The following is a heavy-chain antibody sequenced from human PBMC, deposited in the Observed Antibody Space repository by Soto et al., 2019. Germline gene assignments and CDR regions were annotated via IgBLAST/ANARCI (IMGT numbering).Heavy chain of an antibody. CDR3: ARRIPFGYGMDV. Sequence: EGSPRLSCAASGFTFSSYSMHWVRPALGKGLEYVSAITSNGGNTDYASSVKGRFTIARDNSKNTLYLQMGSLRAEDMAVYYCARRIPFGYGMDVWGQGTTVTVSS. CDR2: ITSNGGNT. J-gene: IGHJ6*02. V-gene: IGHV3-64*01. D-gene: IGHD2-21*01. CDR1: GFTFSSYS.